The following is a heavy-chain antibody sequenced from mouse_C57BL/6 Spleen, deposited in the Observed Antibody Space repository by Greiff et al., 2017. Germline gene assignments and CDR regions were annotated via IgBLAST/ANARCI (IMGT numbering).Heavy chain of an antibody. D-gene: IGHD1-1*01. J-gene: IGHJ4*01. V-gene: IGHV1-72*01. CDR1: GYTFTSYW. Sequence: QVQLQQPGAELVKPGASVKLSCKASGYTFTSYWMHWVKQRPGRGLEWIGRIDPNSGGTKYNEKFKSKATLTVDKPSSTAYMQLSSLTSEDSAVYYCARGEYGSSYEDYAMDYWGQGTSVTVSS. CDR2: IDPNSGGT. CDR3: ARGEYGSSYEDYAMDY.